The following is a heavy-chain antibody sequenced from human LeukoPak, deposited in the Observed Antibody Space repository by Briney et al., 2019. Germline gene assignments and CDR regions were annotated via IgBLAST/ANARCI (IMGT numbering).Heavy chain of an antibody. CDR3: ARDCPNPNIAAAGTVPVLDY. CDR1: GFTFSTYG. J-gene: IGHJ4*02. CDR2: IWYDGSKK. Sequence: QPGRSLRLSCAASGFTFSTYGMHWVRQAPGKGLEWVAVIWYDGSKKYYADSVKGRFTISRDNSKNTLYLQMNSLRAEDTAVYHCARDCPNPNIAAAGTVPVLDYWGQGTLVTVSS. V-gene: IGHV3-33*01. D-gene: IGHD6-13*01.